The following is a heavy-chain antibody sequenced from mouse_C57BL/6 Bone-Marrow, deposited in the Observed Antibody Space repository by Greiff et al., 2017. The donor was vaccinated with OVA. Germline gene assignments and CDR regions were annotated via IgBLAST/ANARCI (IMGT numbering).Heavy chain of an antibody. Sequence: VQLQQSGAELARPGASVKMSCKASGYTFTSYTMHWVKQRPGQGLEWIGYINPSSGYTKYNQKFKDKATLTADKSSSTAYMQLSSLTSEDSAVYYCARYEIYYYGCDYWGQGTTLTVSS. CDR1: GYTFTSYT. V-gene: IGHV1-4*01. CDR3: ARYEIYYYGCDY. D-gene: IGHD1-1*01. J-gene: IGHJ2*01. CDR2: INPSSGYT.